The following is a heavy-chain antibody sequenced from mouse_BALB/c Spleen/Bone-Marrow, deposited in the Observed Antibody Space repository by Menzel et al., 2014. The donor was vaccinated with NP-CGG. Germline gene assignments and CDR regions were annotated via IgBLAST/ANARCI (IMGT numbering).Heavy chain of an antibody. CDR2: ISRGGST. D-gene: IGHD1-1*01. J-gene: IGHJ1*01. Sequence: EVKLVESGGGLVKPGGSLKLSCAASGFTFSSYAMSWVRQTPEERLEWVASISRGGSTYYPDSVKGRFTISRDNARNILYLQMSSLRSEDTAMYYCARGHTYGSSYWYFDVWGAGTTVTVSS. CDR3: ARGHTYGSSYWYFDV. CDR1: GFTFSSYA. V-gene: IGHV5-6-5*01.